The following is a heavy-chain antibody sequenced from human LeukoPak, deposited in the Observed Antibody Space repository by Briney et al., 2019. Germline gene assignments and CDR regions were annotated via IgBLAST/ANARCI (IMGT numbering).Heavy chain of an antibody. Sequence: GGSLRLSCAASGFIFSNYWTTWVRHAPGKGLEWVAVVSYDGSYKYYADSVKGRFTISRDNSKNTLYLQMNSLRAEDTAVYYCARAPGYGAAYYFDYWGQGTLVTVSS. D-gene: IGHD1-1*01. CDR2: VSYDGSYK. J-gene: IGHJ4*02. CDR3: ARAPGYGAAYYFDY. V-gene: IGHV3-30*03. CDR1: GFIFSNYW.